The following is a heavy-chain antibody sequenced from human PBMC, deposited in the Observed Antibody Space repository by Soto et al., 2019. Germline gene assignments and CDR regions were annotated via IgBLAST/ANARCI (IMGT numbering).Heavy chain of an antibody. J-gene: IGHJ6*03. CDR3: ARRGAAAREVSPGFYYYYYYMDV. CDR2: IYYSGST. CDR1: GGSISSSSYY. Sequence: QLQLQESGPGLVKPSETLSLTCTVSGGSISSSSYYWGWIRQPPGKGLEWIGSIYYSGSTYYNPSLKSRVTISVDTSKNHSSLKLSSVTAADTAVYYCARRGAAAREVSPGFYYYYYYMDVWGKGTTVTVSS. V-gene: IGHV4-39*01. D-gene: IGHD6-6*01.